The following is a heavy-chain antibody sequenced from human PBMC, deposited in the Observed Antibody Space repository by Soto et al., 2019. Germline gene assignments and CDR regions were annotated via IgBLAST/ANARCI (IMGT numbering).Heavy chain of an antibody. J-gene: IGHJ5*02. CDR3: AKAGPGDFGVAGASWFAP. Sequence: GGSLRLSCAASGFTFSSYAMSWVRQAPGKGLEWVSYISGSGGSTYYADSVKGRFTISRDNCRNTLYLQMNSLKAEDTAVYYCAKAGPGDFGVAGASWFAPWGQGTLVTVSS. D-gene: IGHD3-3*01. V-gene: IGHV3-23*01. CDR1: GFTFSSYA. CDR2: ISGSGGST.